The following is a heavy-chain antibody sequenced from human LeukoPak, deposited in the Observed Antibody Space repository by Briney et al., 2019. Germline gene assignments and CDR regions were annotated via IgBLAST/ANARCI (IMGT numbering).Heavy chain of an antibody. CDR3: ARSDDSGGYYIGRVGY. V-gene: IGHV4-59*01. CDR2: ISYSGGT. Sequence: PSETLSLTCGVSGGSITNTNYWTWVRQPPGKGLEWIGYISYSGGTNYNPSLKSRVTISLDTSKNQFSLRLSSVTAADTAVYYCARSDDSGGYYIGRVGYWGQGTLVTVSS. CDR1: GGSITNTNY. D-gene: IGHD3-22*01. J-gene: IGHJ4*02.